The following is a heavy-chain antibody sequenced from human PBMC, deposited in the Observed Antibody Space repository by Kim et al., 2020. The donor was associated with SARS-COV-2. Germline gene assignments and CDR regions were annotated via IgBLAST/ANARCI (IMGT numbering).Heavy chain of an antibody. V-gene: IGHV3-23*01. CDR3: ARLVGY. D-gene: IGHD6-19*01. J-gene: IGHJ4*02. Sequence: GSGGSTYYADSVKGRFTISRDNSKNTLYLQMNSLRAEDTAVYYCARLVGYWGQGTLVTVSS. CDR2: GSGGST.